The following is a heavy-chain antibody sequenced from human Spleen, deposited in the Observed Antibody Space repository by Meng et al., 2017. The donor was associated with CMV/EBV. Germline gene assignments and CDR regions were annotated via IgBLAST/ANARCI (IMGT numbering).Heavy chain of an antibody. Sequence: SETLSLTCAVYGGSFSGYYWSWIRQPPGKGLEWIGEINHSGRTNYNPSLKSRVTISVDTSKNQFSLKLSSVTAADTAVYYCARGIDRGYSNGLNYWGQGNLVTVSS. V-gene: IGHV4-34*01. D-gene: IGHD5-18*01. CDR3: ARGIDRGYSNGLNY. CDR2: INHSGRT. J-gene: IGHJ4*02. CDR1: GGSFSGYY.